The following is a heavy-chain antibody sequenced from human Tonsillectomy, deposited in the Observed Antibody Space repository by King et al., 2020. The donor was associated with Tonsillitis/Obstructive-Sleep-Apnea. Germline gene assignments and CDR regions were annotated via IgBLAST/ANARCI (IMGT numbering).Heavy chain of an antibody. D-gene: IGHD2-8*01. V-gene: IGHV3-30*18. CDR3: ANEAVSPLDY. CDR2: ISSDGSKK. Sequence: VQLVESGGGVVQPGRSLRLSCAASGFTFSSSVMHWVRQAPGKGLEWVAVISSDGSKKYYADSVKGRFTISRDNSKTTLYLQMNSLRVEDMAVYFCANEAVSPLDYWGQGTLVIVSS. J-gene: IGHJ4*02. CDR1: GFTFSSSV.